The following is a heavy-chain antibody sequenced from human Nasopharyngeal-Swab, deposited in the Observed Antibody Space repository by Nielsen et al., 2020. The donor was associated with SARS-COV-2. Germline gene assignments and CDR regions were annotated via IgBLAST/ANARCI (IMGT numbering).Heavy chain of an antibody. Sequence: GESLKISCVASGFTFSSYWMSWVRQAPGKGLEWVANIKQDGSEKYYVDSVKGRFTISRDNAKNSLYLQMNSLRAEDTAVYYCARQDSSSWDFDYWGQGTLVTVSS. CDR2: IKQDGSEK. CDR3: ARQDSSSWDFDY. D-gene: IGHD6-13*01. V-gene: IGHV3-7*01. J-gene: IGHJ4*02. CDR1: GFTFSSYW.